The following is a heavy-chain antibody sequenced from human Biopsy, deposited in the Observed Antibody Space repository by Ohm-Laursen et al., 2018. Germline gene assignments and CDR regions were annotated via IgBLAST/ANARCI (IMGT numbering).Heavy chain of an antibody. CDR1: GFTFGDAW. V-gene: IGHV3-15*01. J-gene: IGHJ6*02. D-gene: IGHD3-16*01. CDR3: STGGGDFYYNGMDV. CDR2: IKSKFDGETT. Sequence: SLRLSCSASGFTFGDAWMGWIRQAPGKGLEWVGHIKSKFDGETTDYAAPVKGRFIISRDDSKSTLFLQMNSLKVEDTGVYFCSTGGGDFYYNGMDVWGQGTTVTVSS.